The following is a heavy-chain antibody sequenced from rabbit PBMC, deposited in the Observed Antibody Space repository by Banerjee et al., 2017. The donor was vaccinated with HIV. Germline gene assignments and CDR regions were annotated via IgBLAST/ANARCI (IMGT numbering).Heavy chain of an antibody. CDR1: GFSFSSSYW. V-gene: IGHV1S40*01. CDR3: ASDAGYVRNL. J-gene: IGHJ4*01. D-gene: IGHD6-1*01. Sequence: QSLEESGGDLVKPGASLTLTCTASGFSFSSSYWICWVRQAPGKGLEWIGCIGTGSGRTAYATWAKGRFTISKTSSTTVTLQMTSLTDADTATYFCASDAGYVRNLWGPGTLVTVS. CDR2: IGTGSGRT.